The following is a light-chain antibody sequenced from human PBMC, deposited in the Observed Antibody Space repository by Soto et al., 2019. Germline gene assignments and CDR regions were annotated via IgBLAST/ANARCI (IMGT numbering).Light chain of an antibody. CDR3: LQHSDYPFS. CDR1: RGVSDY. J-gene: IGKJ2*01. V-gene: IGKV1-27*01. CDR2: TAS. Sequence: DVQLTQSPSSLSASVGDRVTITCRASRGVSDYLAWYQQKPGSPPRLLIFTASTLQSGVPSRFSGSGSETEFTLTISSLQPEDFATYYCLQHSDYPFSFGQGTRLEI.